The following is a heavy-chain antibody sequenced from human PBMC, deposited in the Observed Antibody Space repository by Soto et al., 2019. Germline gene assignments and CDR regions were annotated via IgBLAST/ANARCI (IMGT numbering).Heavy chain of an antibody. D-gene: IGHD6-13*01. V-gene: IGHV1-8*01. Sequence: QVQLVQSGAEVKKPGASVKVSCKASGYTFTSYDINWVRQATGQGLEWMGWMNPNSGNTGYAQKFQGRVTMTRNTSISTAYMELSSLRSEDTAVYYRARGPSIAAATFPDYWGQGTLVTVSS. J-gene: IGHJ4*02. CDR1: GYTFTSYD. CDR3: ARGPSIAAATFPDY. CDR2: MNPNSGNT.